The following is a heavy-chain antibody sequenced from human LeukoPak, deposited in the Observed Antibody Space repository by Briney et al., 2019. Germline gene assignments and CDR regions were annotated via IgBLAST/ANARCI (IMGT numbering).Heavy chain of an antibody. CDR1: GYTFTGYY. V-gene: IGHV1-2*02. Sequence: GASVKVSCKASGYTFTGYYMHWVRQAPGQGLEWMGWINPNSGGTNYAQKFQGRVTMTRDTSISTAYMELSRLRSDDTAVYYCARDRERYSSSWYYYYYYYMDVWGKGTTVTISS. CDR2: INPNSGGT. D-gene: IGHD6-13*01. J-gene: IGHJ6*03. CDR3: ARDRERYSSSWYYYYYYYMDV.